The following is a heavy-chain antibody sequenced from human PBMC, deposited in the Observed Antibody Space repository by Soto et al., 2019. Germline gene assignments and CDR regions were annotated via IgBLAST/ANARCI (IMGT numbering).Heavy chain of an antibody. CDR2: IDPGDSYT. J-gene: IGHJ6*02. V-gene: IGHV5-10-1*01. CDR3: ARTPRGYYYGMDV. D-gene: IGHD3-10*01. Sequence: HGDSLKSSCKGSGYSFTSYWISWVRQRPGKGLGWMGRIDPGDSYTNYSPSFEGHVTISADKSISTAYLKWSSLKASDTAMYYCARTPRGYYYGMDVWAQGTTVTVYS. CDR1: GYSFTSYW.